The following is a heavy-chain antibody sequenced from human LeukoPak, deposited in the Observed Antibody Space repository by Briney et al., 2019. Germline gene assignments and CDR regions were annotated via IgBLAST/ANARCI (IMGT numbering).Heavy chain of an antibody. J-gene: IGHJ4*02. CDR1: GFTFSSYA. V-gene: IGHV3-30-3*01. D-gene: IGHD1-26*01. Sequence: GRSLRLSCAASGFTFSSYAMHWVRLAPGKGLEWVAVISYDGSNKYYADSVKGRFTISRDNSKNTLYLQMNSLRAEDTAVYYCARGSGSFRTIYFDYWGQGTLVTVSS. CDR3: ARGSGSFRTIYFDY. CDR2: ISYDGSNK.